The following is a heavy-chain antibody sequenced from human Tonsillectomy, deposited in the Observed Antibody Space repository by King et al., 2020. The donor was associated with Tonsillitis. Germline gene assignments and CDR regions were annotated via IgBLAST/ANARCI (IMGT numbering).Heavy chain of an antibody. CDR3: ARDRTGTTLFLDY. D-gene: IGHD1-14*01. CDR1: GFIFSNHA. Sequence: VQLVESGGGVVQPGRSLRLFCEVSGFIFSNHAVHWVRQAPGKGLEWVAVISYDGSDKNYADSVKGRFTISRDNSKNTLYLQMSSLRPEDTAVYYCARDRTGTTLFLDYWGQGTLVTVSS. CDR2: ISYDGSDK. V-gene: IGHV3-30-3*01. J-gene: IGHJ4*02.